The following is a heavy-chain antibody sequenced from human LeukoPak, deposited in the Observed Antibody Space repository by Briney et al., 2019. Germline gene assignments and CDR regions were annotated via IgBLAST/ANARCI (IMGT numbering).Heavy chain of an antibody. V-gene: IGHV3-48*03. Sequence: GGSLRLSCAASGFTFSSYEMSWVRQAPGKGLEWVAYISSSGSTIYYADSVKGRFTISRDNAKNSLYLQMNSLRAEDTAVYYCAMNEGSWSLNVAFDIWGRGTMVTVSS. CDR2: ISSSGSTI. CDR3: AMNEGSWSLNVAFDI. J-gene: IGHJ3*02. D-gene: IGHD1-26*01. CDR1: GFTFSSYE.